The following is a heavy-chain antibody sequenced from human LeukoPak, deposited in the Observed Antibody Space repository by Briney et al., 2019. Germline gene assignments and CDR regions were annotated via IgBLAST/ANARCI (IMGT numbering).Heavy chain of an antibody. CDR1: GVAISRGGYA. CDR2: IYHSGTT. J-gene: IGHJ5*02. CDR3: VRGRYSSGWFKDKNWFDP. V-gene: IGHV4-30-4*07. D-gene: IGHD6-19*01. Sequence: SETLSLTCAVSGVAISRGGYAWNWIRQPPGKGLEWIAYIYHSGTTYYYPSLKSRATISVDTPKNQFSLKLSSVTAADTAVYYCVRGRYSSGWFKDKNWFDPWGQGIPVTVSS.